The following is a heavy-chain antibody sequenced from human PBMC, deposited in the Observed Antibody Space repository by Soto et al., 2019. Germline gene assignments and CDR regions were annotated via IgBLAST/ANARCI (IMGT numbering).Heavy chain of an antibody. CDR2: ISSSGNTI. CDR1: GFTFSDYY. Sequence: QVQLVESGGGLVQTSGSLRIACVASGFTFSDYYMSWVRQAPGKGRGWVSYISSSGNTIYYADSVKGRFTISRDNAKNSVYLQMNSLRAEDTALYFCAKMSSENYYDPVFSWGQGTLVTVSS. CDR3: AKMSSENYYDPVFS. V-gene: IGHV3-11*01. D-gene: IGHD3-22*01. J-gene: IGHJ4*02.